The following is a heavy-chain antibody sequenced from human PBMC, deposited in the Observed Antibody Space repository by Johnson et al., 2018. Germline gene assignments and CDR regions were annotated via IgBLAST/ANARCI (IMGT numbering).Heavy chain of an antibody. D-gene: IGHD2-15*01. CDR2: IYYIWST. CDR1: GRYISSYY. V-gene: IGHV4-59*01. CDR3: AASFGSAYSCFGLVF. J-gene: IGHJ6*02. Sequence: QVQLQESGPGLVKPSETLSLTCTVSGRYISSYYCTWIRQPPGKGLEWIGSIYYIWSTNYNPSLGGRVSIALDTSKNQCSLQLISVTASDRAVFYCAASFGSAYSCFGLVFWGHGTTVTVSS.